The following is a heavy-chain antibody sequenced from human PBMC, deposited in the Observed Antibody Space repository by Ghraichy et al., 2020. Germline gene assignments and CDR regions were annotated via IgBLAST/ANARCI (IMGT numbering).Heavy chain of an antibody. V-gene: IGHV4-39*01. CDR1: GGSISSSSYY. D-gene: IGHD2-21*02. CDR3: AYCGGDSGGMDV. Sequence: SETLSLTCTVSGGSISSSSYYWGWIRQPPGKGLEWIGSIYYSGSTYYNPSLKSRVTISVDTSKNQFSLKLSSVTAADTAVYYCAYCGGDSGGMDVWGQGTTVTVSS. CDR2: IYYSGST. J-gene: IGHJ6*02.